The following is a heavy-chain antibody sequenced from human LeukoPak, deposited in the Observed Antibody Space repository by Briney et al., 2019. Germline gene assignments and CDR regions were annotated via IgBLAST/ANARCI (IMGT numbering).Heavy chain of an antibody. V-gene: IGHV4-59*08. CDR3: ARLSSSYYDILTGYYGYYYYYGMGV. J-gene: IGHJ6*02. CDR1: GGSISSYY. Sequence: SETLSLTCTVSGGSISSYYWSWIRQPPGKGLEWIGYIYYSGSTNYNPSLESRVTISVDTSKNQFSLKLSSVTAADTAVYYCARLSSSYYDILTGYYGYYYYYGMGVWGQGTTVTVSS. CDR2: IYYSGST. D-gene: IGHD3-9*01.